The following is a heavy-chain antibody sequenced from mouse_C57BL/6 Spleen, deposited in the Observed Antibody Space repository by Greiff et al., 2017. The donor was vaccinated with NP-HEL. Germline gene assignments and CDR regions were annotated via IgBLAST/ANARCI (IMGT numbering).Heavy chain of an antibody. V-gene: IGHV1-54*01. J-gene: IGHJ2*01. CDR2: INPGSGGT. CDR3: ARSGDGYYDFDY. D-gene: IGHD2-3*01. Sequence: VQRVESGAELVRPGTSVKVSCKASGYAFTNYLIEWVKQRPGQGLEWIGVINPGSGGTNYNEKFKGKATLTADKSSSTAYMQLSSLTSEDSAVYFCARSGDGYYDFDYWGQGTTLTVSS. CDR1: GYAFTNYL.